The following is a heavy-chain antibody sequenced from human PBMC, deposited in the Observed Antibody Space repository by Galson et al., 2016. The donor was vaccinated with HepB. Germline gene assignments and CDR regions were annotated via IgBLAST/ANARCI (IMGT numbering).Heavy chain of an antibody. D-gene: IGHD6-25*01. J-gene: IGHJ4*02. CDR1: NGSLSRYF. Sequence: SETLSLTCTVSNGSLSRYFWSWIRQPAGKGLERIGRIYSNGNTRYNSSLQSRVTMSLDMSKNQFSVRLISVTAADTAVYFCARERPTPSSDWPYCFDSWGQGALVTVSS. CDR2: IYSNGNT. V-gene: IGHV4-4*07. CDR3: ARERPTPSSDWPYCFDS.